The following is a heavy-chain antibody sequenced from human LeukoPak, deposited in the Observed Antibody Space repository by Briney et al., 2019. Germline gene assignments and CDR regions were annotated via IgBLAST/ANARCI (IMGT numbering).Heavy chain of an antibody. CDR1: GFTFSSYG. CDR2: IGYDGNNK. D-gene: IGHD3-3*01. Sequence: GGSLRLSCAASGFTFSSYGMHWVRQAPGKGLEWVAVIGYDGNNKYYADSVKGRFTISRDNSKNTLYLQMNSLRAEDTAVYYCARGRDFWSGYYWGYYFDYWGQGTLVTVSS. J-gene: IGHJ4*02. CDR3: ARGRDFWSGYYWGYYFDY. V-gene: IGHV3-33*01.